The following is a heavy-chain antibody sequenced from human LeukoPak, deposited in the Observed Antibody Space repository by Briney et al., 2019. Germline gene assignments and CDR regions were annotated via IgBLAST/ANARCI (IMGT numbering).Heavy chain of an antibody. J-gene: IGHJ4*02. Sequence: GGSLRLSCAASGFTFSHAWMNWVRQTPGKRLEWVGRIKSKTDGGTTDYAAPVKGRFTISRDDSKNTLYLQMNSLKTEDTAMYYCTASMEVSTYFDYWGQGTLVTVSS. D-gene: IGHD5/OR15-5a*01. CDR1: GFTFSHAW. V-gene: IGHV3-15*01. CDR2: IKSKTDGGTT. CDR3: TASMEVSTYFDY.